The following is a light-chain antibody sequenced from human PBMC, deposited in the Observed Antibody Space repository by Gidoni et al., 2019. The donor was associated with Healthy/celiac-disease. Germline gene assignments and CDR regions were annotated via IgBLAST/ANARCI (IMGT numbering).Light chain of an antibody. CDR3: QQYNNWPLT. J-gene: IGKJ4*01. Sequence: EIVITQSPATLSVSQGERATLSCRANQSVSSNLAWYQQKPGQAPRLLIYGASTRATGIPARFSGSWSGTEFTLTSSSLPSEDFAVYYWQQYNNWPLTFGGGTKVEIK. V-gene: IGKV3-15*01. CDR1: QSVSSN. CDR2: GAS.